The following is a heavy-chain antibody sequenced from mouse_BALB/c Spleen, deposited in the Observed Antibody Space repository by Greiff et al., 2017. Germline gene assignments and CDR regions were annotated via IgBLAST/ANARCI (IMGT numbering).Heavy chain of an antibody. D-gene: IGHD2-3*01. CDR3: ASNDGYYGGGAMDY. Sequence: VMLVESGPGLVAPSQSLSITCTVSGFSLTSYGVHWVRQPPGKGLEWLGVIWAGGSTNYNSALMSRLSISKDNSKSQVFLKMNSLQTDDTAMYYCASNDGYYGGGAMDYWGQGTSVTVSS. V-gene: IGHV2-9*02. J-gene: IGHJ4*01. CDR2: IWAGGST. CDR1: GFSLTSYG.